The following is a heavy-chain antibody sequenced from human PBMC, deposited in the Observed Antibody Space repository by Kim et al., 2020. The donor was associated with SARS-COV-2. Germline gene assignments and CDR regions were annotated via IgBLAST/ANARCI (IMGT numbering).Heavy chain of an antibody. CDR3: ARAYFSTDFDY. D-gene: IGHD4-17*01. J-gene: IGHJ4*02. V-gene: IGHV1-8*01. Sequence: TGYAQKFQCRVTMPRNTSISTAYMELSSLRSEDTAEYYCARAYFSTDFDYWGQGTLVTVSS. CDR2: T.